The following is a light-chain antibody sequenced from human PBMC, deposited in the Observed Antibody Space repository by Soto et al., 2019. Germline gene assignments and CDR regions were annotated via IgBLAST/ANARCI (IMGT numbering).Light chain of an antibody. CDR2: DVS. CDR3: TSCVGNNNFV. CDR1: SSDVGYYNY. V-gene: IGLV2-8*01. Sequence: QSALTQPPSASGSPGQSVTISCTGFSSDVGYYNYVSWYQQHPGKAPKLMIYDVSKRPSGVPDRFSGSKSGKTASLTVAGLQTEDEADYYCTSCVGNNNFVFGTGTKVTVL. J-gene: IGLJ1*01.